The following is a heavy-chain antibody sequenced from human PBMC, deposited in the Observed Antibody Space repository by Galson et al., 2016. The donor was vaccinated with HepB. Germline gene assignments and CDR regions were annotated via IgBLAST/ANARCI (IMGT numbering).Heavy chain of an antibody. CDR1: TLTFSSYG. D-gene: IGHD2-2*03. J-gene: IGHJ4*02. Sequence: SLRLSCAASTLTFSSYGMSWVRQAPGKGLEWVSAVSGSGGSTYYADSVKGRFTISRDNSKNTLYLQMNSLRAEDTAVYSCAKMDEGTSKRNIDYWGQGTLVTVST. CDR2: VSGSGGST. CDR3: AKMDEGTSKRNIDY. V-gene: IGHV3-23*01.